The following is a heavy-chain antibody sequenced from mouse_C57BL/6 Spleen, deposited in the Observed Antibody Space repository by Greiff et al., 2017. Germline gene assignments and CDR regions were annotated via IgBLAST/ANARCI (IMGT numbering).Heavy chain of an antibody. CDR1: GFTFSSYA. CDR3: ARVGGYYGDN. V-gene: IGHV5-4*01. Sequence: EVQLVESGGGLVKPGGSLKLSCAASGFTFSSYAMSWVRQTPEKRLEWVATISDGGSYTYYPDNVKGRFTISRDNAKNNLYLQMSHLKSEDTAMYYCARVGGYYGDNWGQGTTLTVSS. CDR2: ISDGGSYT. J-gene: IGHJ2*01.